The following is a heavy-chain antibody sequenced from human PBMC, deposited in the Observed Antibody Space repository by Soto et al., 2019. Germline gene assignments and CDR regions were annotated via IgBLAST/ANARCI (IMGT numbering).Heavy chain of an antibody. CDR2: VSYDGDNE. CDR3: AKDGGPAYCKSPGCSDEHFDY. D-gene: IGHD2-2*01. V-gene: IGHV3-30*18. Sequence: PGVSLRLSCAASGFTFSNYAMHWVRQAPGKGLEWVAIVSYDGDNEYYADSVRGRFLISRDNSRNTLYLQTSSLRHEDTAVYYCAKDGGPAYCKSPGCSDEHFDYWGQGTQVTLSS. J-gene: IGHJ4*02. CDR1: GFTFSNYA.